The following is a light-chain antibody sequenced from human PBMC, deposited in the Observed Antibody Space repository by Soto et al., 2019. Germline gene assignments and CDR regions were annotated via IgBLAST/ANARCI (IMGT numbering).Light chain of an antibody. CDR3: LQGTHWTPYT. CDR1: ESLVHSDGNTY. Sequence: VVMTQSPLSLPVTRGLPASISCRSSESLVHSDGNTYLNWIHQRPGQSARRLLYQVSNRDPGVPDRFSGSGSGTDVTLMISRVESEDVGIYYRLQGTHWTPYTFGHGTKLEF. CDR2: QVS. J-gene: IGKJ2*01. V-gene: IGKV2-30*02.